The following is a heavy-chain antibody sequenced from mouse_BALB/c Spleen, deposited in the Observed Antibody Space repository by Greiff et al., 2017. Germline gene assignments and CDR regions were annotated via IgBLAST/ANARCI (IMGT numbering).Heavy chain of an antibody. CDR2: ISSGGGST. Sequence: EVKLMVSGGGLVKPGGSLKLSCAASGFAFSSYDMSWVRQTPEKRLEWVAYISSGGGSTYYPDTVKGRFTISRDNAKNTLYLQMSSLKSEDTAMYYCARHCYGSSYAMDYWGQGTSGTVSS. CDR3: ARHCYGSSYAMDY. V-gene: IGHV5-12-1*01. D-gene: IGHD1-1*01. J-gene: IGHJ4*01. CDR1: GFAFSSYD.